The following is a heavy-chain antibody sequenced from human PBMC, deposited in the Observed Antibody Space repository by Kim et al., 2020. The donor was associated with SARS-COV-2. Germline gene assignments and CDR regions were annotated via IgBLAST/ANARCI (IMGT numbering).Heavy chain of an antibody. CDR3: ARGVTVTTGDDY. CDR1: GFTFSSYS. CDR2: ISSSSSYI. J-gene: IGHJ4*02. D-gene: IGHD4-17*01. Sequence: GGSLRLSCAASGFTFSSYSMNWVRQAPGKGLEWVSSISSSSSYIYYADSVKGRFTISRDNAKNSLYLQMNSLRAEDTAVYYCARGVTVTTGDDYWGQGTLVAVSS. V-gene: IGHV3-21*01.